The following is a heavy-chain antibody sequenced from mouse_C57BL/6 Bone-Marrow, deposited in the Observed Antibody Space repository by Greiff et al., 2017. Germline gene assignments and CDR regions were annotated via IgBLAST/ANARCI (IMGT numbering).Heavy chain of an antibody. V-gene: IGHV14-4*01. CDR2: IDPENGDT. CDR1: GFNIKDDY. CDR3: TFITTVVAYGFWYFDV. D-gene: IGHD1-1*01. Sequence: EVQLQQSGAELVRPGASVKLSCTASGFNIKDDYMHWVKPRPEQGLEWIGWIDPENGDTEYAPKFQGKATIPADTSSNTAYLQLRSLTSEDTAVYYCTFITTVVAYGFWYFDVWGTGTTVTVSS. J-gene: IGHJ1*03.